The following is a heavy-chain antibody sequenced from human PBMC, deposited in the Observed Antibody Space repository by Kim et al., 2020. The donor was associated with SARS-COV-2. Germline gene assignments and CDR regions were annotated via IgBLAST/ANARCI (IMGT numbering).Heavy chain of an antibody. J-gene: IGHJ4*02. CDR1: GYTFTSYA. CDR3: ARNEDY. V-gene: IGHV1-3*01. CDR2: IDADNGNT. Sequence: ASVKVSCKASGYTFTSYAFHWVRQAPGQRLEWMGWIDADNGNTKYSQKFQGRVTITRDTSARTAYMELSSLRSEDTAVYYCARNEDYWGQGTLATVSS.